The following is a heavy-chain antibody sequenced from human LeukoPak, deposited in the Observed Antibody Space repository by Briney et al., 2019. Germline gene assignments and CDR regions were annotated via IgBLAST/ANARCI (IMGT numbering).Heavy chain of an antibody. Sequence: GASVKVSCKASGYTFTGYYMHWVRQAPGQGLEWMGWINPNSGGTNYAQKFQGRVTMTRDTSISTAYMELSRLRSDDTAVYYCARDYYDSSGYLPNDYWGQGTLVTVSS. CDR2: INPNSGGT. CDR1: GYTFTGYY. V-gene: IGHV1-2*02. J-gene: IGHJ4*02. CDR3: ARDYYDSSGYLPNDY. D-gene: IGHD3-22*01.